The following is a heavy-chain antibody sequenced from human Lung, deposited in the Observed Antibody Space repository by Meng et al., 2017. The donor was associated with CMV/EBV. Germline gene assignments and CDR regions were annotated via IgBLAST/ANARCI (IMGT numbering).Heavy chain of an antibody. J-gene: IGHJ6*02. CDR2: INPDSGTT. CDR1: GYSFTGYF. V-gene: IGHV1-2*02. D-gene: IGHD1-14*01. CDR3: ARSRPGSHYYYGMDV. Sequence: ASVKVSCKASGYSFTGYFVNWVRQAPGQGLEWMGWINPDSGTTDYAPNFRGRVTMTRDTSINTAYMELSRLRSDDTAVYYCARSRPGSHYYYGMDVWGQGNTVNVSS.